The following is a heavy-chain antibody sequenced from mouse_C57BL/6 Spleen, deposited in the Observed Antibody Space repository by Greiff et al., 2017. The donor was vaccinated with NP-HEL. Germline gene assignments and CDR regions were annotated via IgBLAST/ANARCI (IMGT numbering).Heavy chain of an antibody. Sequence: EVQLVESGGGLVQPGGSLSFSCAASGFTFTDYYMSWVRQPPGKALEWLGFIRHKANGYTTEYSASVKGRFTIARDNSQSILYLQMNALRAEDSATYYCARYAYGSGLFAYWGQGTLVTVSA. CDR1: GFTFTDYY. CDR3: ARYAYGSGLFAY. D-gene: IGHD1-1*01. CDR2: IRHKANGYTT. V-gene: IGHV7-3*01. J-gene: IGHJ3*01.